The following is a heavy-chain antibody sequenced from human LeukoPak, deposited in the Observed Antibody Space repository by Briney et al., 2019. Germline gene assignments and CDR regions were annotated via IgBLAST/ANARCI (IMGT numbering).Heavy chain of an antibody. CDR3: ARAQGRGYSYGFPTQIDY. CDR1: GFTFSSYS. Sequence: GGSLRLSCAASGFTFSSYSMNWVRQAPGKGLEWVSSISSSSSYIYYADSVKGRFTISRDNAKNSLYLQMNSLRAEDTAVYYCARAQGRGYSYGFPTQIDYRGQGTLVTVSS. D-gene: IGHD5-18*01. CDR2: ISSSSSYI. J-gene: IGHJ4*02. V-gene: IGHV3-21*01.